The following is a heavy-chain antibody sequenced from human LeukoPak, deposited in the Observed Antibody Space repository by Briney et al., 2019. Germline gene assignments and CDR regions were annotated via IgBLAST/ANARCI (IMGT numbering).Heavy chain of an antibody. V-gene: IGHV4-39*07. CDR3: ARDRFDDSNGYYYRSYYYMNV. CDR2: IYYSRST. CDR1: GGSISSSSYY. D-gene: IGHD3-22*01. Sequence: SETLSLTCTVSGGSISSSSYYWGWIRQPPGKGLEWIGSIYYSRSTYYNPSLKSRATTSVDTSKNQSSLKLRSVTAAATAVYYCARDRFDDSNGYYYRSYYYMNVWDKGTTVTVSS. J-gene: IGHJ6*03.